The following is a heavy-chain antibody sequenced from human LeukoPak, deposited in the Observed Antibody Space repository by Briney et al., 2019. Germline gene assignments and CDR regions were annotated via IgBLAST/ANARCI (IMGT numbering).Heavy chain of an antibody. J-gene: IGHJ6*02. D-gene: IGHD3-22*01. V-gene: IGHV3-23*01. CDR3: ARDDDSSLYGMDV. Sequence: TGGSLRLSCAASGFTFSSYAMSWVRQAPGKGLEWVSAISGSGGSTYYADSVKGRFTISRDNSKNTLYLQMNSLRAEDTAVYYCARDDDSSLYGMDVWGQGTTVTVSS. CDR1: GFTFSSYA. CDR2: ISGSGGST.